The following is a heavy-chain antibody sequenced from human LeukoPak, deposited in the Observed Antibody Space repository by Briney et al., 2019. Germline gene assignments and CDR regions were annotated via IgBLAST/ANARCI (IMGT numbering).Heavy chain of an antibody. Sequence: GASVKVSCKASGYTFTSYGISWVRQAPGQGLEWMGWISAYNGNTNYAQKLQGRVTMTTDTSTSTAYMELRSLRSDDTAVYYCARDRKIVVVVAAMNYYYYYGMDVWGQGTTVTVSS. J-gene: IGHJ6*02. CDR2: ISAYNGNT. CDR3: ARDRKIVVVVAAMNYYYYYGMDV. V-gene: IGHV1-18*01. CDR1: GYTFTSYG. D-gene: IGHD2-15*01.